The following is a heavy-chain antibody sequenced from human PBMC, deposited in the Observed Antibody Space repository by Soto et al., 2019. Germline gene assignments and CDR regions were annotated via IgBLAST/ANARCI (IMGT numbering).Heavy chain of an antibody. D-gene: IGHD3-3*01. Sequence: GPMRHCSTASEVTIRGHGMRRVSKKKGKGLEWVSALSGSGGSTYYADSVKGRFTISRDNSKNTLYLQMNSLRAEDTAVYYCAKAPRNYDFWSGYCGDCYSYYFDYCGHGTLSTVST. V-gene: IGHV3-23*01. J-gene: IGHJ4*01. CDR2: LSGSGGST. CDR3: AKAPRNYDFWSGYCGDCYSYYFDY. CDR1: EVTIRGHG.